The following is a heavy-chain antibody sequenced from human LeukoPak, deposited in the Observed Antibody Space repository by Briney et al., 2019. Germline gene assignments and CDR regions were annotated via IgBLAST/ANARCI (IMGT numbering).Heavy chain of an antibody. V-gene: IGHV1-8*03. CDR1: GYTFTSYD. Sequence: ASVKVSCKASGYTFTSYDINWVRQATGQGLEWMGWMNPNSGNTGYAQKFQGRVTITRNTSISTAYMELSSLRSEDTAVYYCASCITGTDGAFDIWGQGTMVTVSS. CDR2: MNPNSGNT. J-gene: IGHJ3*02. CDR3: ASCITGTDGAFDI. D-gene: IGHD1-20*01.